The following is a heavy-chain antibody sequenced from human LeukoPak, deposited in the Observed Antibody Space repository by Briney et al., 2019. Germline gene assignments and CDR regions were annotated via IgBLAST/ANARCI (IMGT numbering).Heavy chain of an antibody. J-gene: IGHJ4*02. CDR1: GQTLSDLS. Sequence: ASVKVSCKVSGQTLSDLSIHWLRQPPGKGLEWLGGSDPEDGERIYAQMFQGRVTMTEDTSIDTAYMELSSLRSEDTAVYYCVTGFTTMAIDYFDYWGQGTLVTVSP. CDR2: SDPEDGER. D-gene: IGHD5-18*01. V-gene: IGHV1-24*01. CDR3: VTGFTTMAIDYFDY.